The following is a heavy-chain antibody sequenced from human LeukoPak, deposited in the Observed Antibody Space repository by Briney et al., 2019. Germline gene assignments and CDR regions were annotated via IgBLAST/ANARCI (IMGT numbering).Heavy chain of an antibody. Sequence: GSLRLSCATSGFPFSDFSMSWVRQAPGKGLEWISTTNSGGTSTYYAESVKGRFTISRDNSKNTLYLQMSSLRVEDTAVYYCEKQSYARSLGEGGPGTLVSVSS. D-gene: IGHD2-8*01. CDR2: TNSGGTST. V-gene: IGHV3-23*01. J-gene: IGHJ4*02. CDR3: EKQSYARSLGE. CDR1: GFPFSDFS.